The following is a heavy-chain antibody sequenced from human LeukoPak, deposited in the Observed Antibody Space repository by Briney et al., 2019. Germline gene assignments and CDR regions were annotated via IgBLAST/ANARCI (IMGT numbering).Heavy chain of an antibody. Sequence: GASVKVSCKASGYTFTSYGISWVRQAPGQGLEWMGWISAYNGNTNYAQKLQGRVTMTTDTSTSTACMELRSLRSDDTAVYYCARWEDYDFWSGSFDYWGQGTLVTVSS. CDR3: ARWEDYDFWSGSFDY. CDR2: ISAYNGNT. CDR1: GYTFTSYG. V-gene: IGHV1-18*01. D-gene: IGHD3-3*01. J-gene: IGHJ4*02.